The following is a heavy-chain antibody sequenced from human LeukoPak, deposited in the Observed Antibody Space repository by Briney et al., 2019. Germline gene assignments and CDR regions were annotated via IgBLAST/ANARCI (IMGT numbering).Heavy chain of an antibody. D-gene: IGHD1-26*01. Sequence: ASVKVSCKASGYTFTSYGISWVRQAPGQGLEWMGWISAYNGNTNYAQKLQGRVTMTTDTSTSTAYMELRSLRSDDTAVYYCARDWGGELPRYYYYYYMGVWGKGTTVTVSS. CDR1: GYTFTSYG. V-gene: IGHV1-18*01. J-gene: IGHJ6*03. CDR2: ISAYNGNT. CDR3: ARDWGGELPRYYYYYYMGV.